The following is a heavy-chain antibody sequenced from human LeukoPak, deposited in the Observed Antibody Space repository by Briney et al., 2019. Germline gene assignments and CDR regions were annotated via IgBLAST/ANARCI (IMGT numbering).Heavy chain of an antibody. CDR1: GGSISSSSYY. CDR2: IYYSGST. Sequence: SETLSLTCTVSGGSISSSSYYWGWIRQPPGKGLEWIGSIYYSGSTYYNPSLKSRVTISVDTSKNQFSLKLSSVTAADTAVYYCARRPNYYYDSSGYFDYWGQGTLVTVSS. CDR3: ARRPNYYYDSSGYFDY. J-gene: IGHJ4*02. V-gene: IGHV4-39*01. D-gene: IGHD3-22*01.